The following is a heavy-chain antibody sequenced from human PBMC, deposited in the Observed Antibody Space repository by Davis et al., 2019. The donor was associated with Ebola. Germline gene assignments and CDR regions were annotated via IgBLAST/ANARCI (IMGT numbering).Heavy chain of an antibody. D-gene: IGHD2-2*02. CDR3: ARSYQLLYVYYYYMDV. Sequence: GESLKISCAASGFTFSSYSMNWVRQAPGKGLEWVSYISGSSSTIYYADSVKGRFTISRDNAKNSLYLQMNSLRDEDTAAYYCARSYQLLYVYYYYMDVWGKGTTVTVSS. CDR2: ISGSSSTI. V-gene: IGHV3-48*02. CDR1: GFTFSSYS. J-gene: IGHJ6*03.